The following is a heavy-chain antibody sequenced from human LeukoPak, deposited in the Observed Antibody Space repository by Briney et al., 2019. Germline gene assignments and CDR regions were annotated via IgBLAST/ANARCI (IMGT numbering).Heavy chain of an antibody. V-gene: IGHV4-61*01. D-gene: IGHD1-26*01. CDR2: IYHSGST. Sequence: SETLSHTCTVSGGSVSSGSYYWSWIRQPPGKGLEWIGYIYHSGSTNYNPSLKSRVTISVDTSKNQFSLKLSSVTAADTAVYYCARVLVGAAYFDYWGQGTLVTVSS. CDR3: ARVLVGAAYFDY. CDR1: GGSVSSGSYY. J-gene: IGHJ4*02.